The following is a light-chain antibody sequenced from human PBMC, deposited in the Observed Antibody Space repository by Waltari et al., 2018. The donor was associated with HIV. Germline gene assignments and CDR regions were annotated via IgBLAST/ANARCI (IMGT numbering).Light chain of an antibody. CDR3: QSYDSSLSVWV. Sequence: QSVLTQPPSVSGAPGQRVTISCTGSSPTIGAGYDVHWYQQLPGTAPKLLIYGNINRPSGVPDRFSGSKSGTSASLAITGLLAEDEADDYCQSYDSSLSVWVFGGGTKLTVL. CDR1: SPTIGAGYD. CDR2: GNI. J-gene: IGLJ3*02. V-gene: IGLV1-40*01.